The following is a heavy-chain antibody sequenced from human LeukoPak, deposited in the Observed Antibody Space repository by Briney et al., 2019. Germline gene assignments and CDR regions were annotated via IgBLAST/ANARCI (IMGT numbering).Heavy chain of an antibody. Sequence: PSETLSLTCTVSGGSISSYYWSWIRQPPGKGLEWIGEINHSGSTNYNPSLKSRVTISVDTSKNQFSLKLSSVTAADTAVYYCARATYYDFWSGYYPRPGFDYWGQGTLVTVSS. CDR3: ARATYYDFWSGYYPRPGFDY. D-gene: IGHD3-3*01. J-gene: IGHJ4*02. CDR2: INHSGST. V-gene: IGHV4-34*01. CDR1: GGSISSYY.